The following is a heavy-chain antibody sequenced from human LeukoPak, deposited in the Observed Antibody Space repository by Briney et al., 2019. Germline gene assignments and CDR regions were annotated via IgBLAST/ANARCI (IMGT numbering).Heavy chain of an antibody. V-gene: IGHV4-39*01. Sequence: SETLSLTCSVSGGSITNSNYCWGWIRQPPGKGLEWIGSFYHYNGGTYYNPSFKSRVTISVDTSKNQFSLRLSSVTATDTAVYYCARISGPYYYAMDVWGQGTAVTVSS. CDR1: GGSITNSNYC. CDR3: ARISGPYYYAMDV. D-gene: IGHD3-10*01. CDR2: FYHYNGGT. J-gene: IGHJ6*02.